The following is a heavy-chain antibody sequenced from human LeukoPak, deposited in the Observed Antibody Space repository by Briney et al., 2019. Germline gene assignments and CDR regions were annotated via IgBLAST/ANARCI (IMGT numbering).Heavy chain of an antibody. V-gene: IGHV1-69*13. CDR1: GYTFISDG. D-gene: IGHD4-23*01. Sequence: ASVKVSCKASGYTFISDGISWVGQAPGQGLEWMGGIIPIFGTANYAQKFQGRVTITADESTSTAYMELSSLRSDDTAVYYCARQGYGGNPQGAADYWGQGTLVTVSS. CDR3: ARQGYGGNPQGAADY. CDR2: IIPIFGTA. J-gene: IGHJ4*02.